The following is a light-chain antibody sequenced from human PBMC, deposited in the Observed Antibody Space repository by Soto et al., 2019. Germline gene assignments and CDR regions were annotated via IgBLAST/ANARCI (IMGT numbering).Light chain of an antibody. CDR3: QQYGSSPRLT. J-gene: IGKJ4*01. CDR1: QSVSSSY. V-gene: IGKV3-20*01. Sequence: EIVLTQFPGTLSLSPGERATLSCRASQSVSSSYLAWYQQKPGQAPRLLIYGASSRATGIPDRFSGSGSGTDFTLTISRLEPEDFAVYYCQQYGSSPRLTFGGGTKVEIK. CDR2: GAS.